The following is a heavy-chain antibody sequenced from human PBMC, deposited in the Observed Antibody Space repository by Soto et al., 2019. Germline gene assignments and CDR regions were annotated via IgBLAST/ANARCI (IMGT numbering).Heavy chain of an antibody. J-gene: IGHJ4*02. V-gene: IGHV4-59*12. D-gene: IGHD3-22*01. CDR2: IYYSGST. Sequence: PSETLSLTCTVSGGSISSYYWSWIRQPPGKGLEWIGYIYYSGSTNYNPSLKSRVTISVDTSKNQFSLYLQMKSLRAEDTALYYCARTRLDSSGYVRPHFDYWGQGALVTVSS. CDR3: ARTRLDSSGYVRPHFDY. CDR1: GGSISSYY.